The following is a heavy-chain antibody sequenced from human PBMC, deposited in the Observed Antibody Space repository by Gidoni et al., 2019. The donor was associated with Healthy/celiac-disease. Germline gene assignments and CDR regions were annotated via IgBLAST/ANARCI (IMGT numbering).Heavy chain of an antibody. J-gene: IGHJ4*02. V-gene: IGHV4-4*02. CDR1: GGSISRSNW. Sequence: QVQLQESGPGLVKPSGTLSLTCAVSGGSISRSNWWSWVRQPPGKGLEWIGEIYHSGSTNYNPSLKSRVTISVDKSKNQFSLKLSSVTAADTAVYYCASSDGGYYDSSGYLYWGQGTLVTVSS. CDR2: IYHSGST. CDR3: ASSDGGYYDSSGYLY. D-gene: IGHD3-22*01.